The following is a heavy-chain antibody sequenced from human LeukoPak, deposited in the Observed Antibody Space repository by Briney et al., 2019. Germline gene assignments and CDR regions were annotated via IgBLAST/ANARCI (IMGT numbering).Heavy chain of an antibody. Sequence: PGGSLRLSCAASGFTFSSYGMHWVRQAPGKGLEWVAFIRYDGSNKYYADSVKGRFTISRDNSKNTLYLQMNSLRAEDTAVYYCAKDQITMVRGAEGVDYWGQGTLVTVSS. V-gene: IGHV3-30*02. CDR1: GFTFSSYG. J-gene: IGHJ4*02. CDR2: IRYDGSNK. CDR3: AKDQITMVRGAEGVDY. D-gene: IGHD3-10*01.